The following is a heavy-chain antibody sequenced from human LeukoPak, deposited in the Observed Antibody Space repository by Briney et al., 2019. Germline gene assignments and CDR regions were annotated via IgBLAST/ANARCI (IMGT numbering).Heavy chain of an antibody. CDR3: ARAPPRKGYYDSSGYPDY. J-gene: IGHJ4*02. D-gene: IGHD3-22*01. V-gene: IGHV4-34*01. CDR1: GGSFSGYY. CDR2: INHSGST. Sequence: PSETLSLTCAVYGGSFSGYYWSWIRQPPGKGLEWIGEINHSGSTNYNPSLKSRVTISVDTSKNQFSLKLSSVTAADTAVYYCARAPPRKGYYDSSGYPDYWGQGTLVTVSS.